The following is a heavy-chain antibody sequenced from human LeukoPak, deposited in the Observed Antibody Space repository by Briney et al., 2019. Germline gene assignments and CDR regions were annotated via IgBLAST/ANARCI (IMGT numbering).Heavy chain of an antibody. J-gene: IGHJ4*02. V-gene: IGHV3-7*02. CDR2: INPDGSEK. CDR3: ARGHHYSIY. Sequence: GGSLRLSCTASGFTFSSYWMTWVHQAPGQGLEWVANINPDGSEKDYVDSVKGRFSISRDNGRNSLDLQMSNLRVEDTAVYYCARGHHYSIYWGLGALVTVSS. CDR1: GFTFSSYW.